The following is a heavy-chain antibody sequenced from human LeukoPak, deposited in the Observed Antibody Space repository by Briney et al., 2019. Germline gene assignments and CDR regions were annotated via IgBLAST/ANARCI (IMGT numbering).Heavy chain of an antibody. Sequence: PGGSLGLSCSAAGFAFNMYWMSWVRQAPGKGPEWVASIKEEGSEKKYVECEKGRFTISRDNAKNLVYLQMNSLRVEDTAVYYCARESIKELQGVVYYFYGMEVWGQGTTVTVSS. D-gene: IGHD3-10*01. CDR1: GFAFNMYW. V-gene: IGHV3-7*04. CDR3: ARESIKELQGVVYYFYGMEV. J-gene: IGHJ6*02. CDR2: IKEEGSEK.